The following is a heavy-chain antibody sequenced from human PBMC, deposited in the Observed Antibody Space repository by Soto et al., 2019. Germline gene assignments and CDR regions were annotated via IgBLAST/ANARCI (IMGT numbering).Heavy chain of an antibody. CDR1: GYTFTSYD. V-gene: IGHV1-8*01. D-gene: IGHD2-2*01. CDR2: MNPNSGNT. J-gene: IGHJ6*02. Sequence: RASVKVSCKASGYTFTSYDINWVRQATGQGLEWMGWMNPNSGNTGYAQKFQGRVTMTRNTSISTAYMELSSLRSEDTAVYYCARLGSTSWLNGMDVWGQGTTVTVSS. CDR3: ARLGSTSWLNGMDV.